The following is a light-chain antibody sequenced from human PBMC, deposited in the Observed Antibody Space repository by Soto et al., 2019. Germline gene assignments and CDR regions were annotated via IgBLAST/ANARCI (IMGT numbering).Light chain of an antibody. J-gene: IGLJ1*01. CDR2: DVS. Sequence: QSSQTQPGSVCWSPGHSITISCTGTSSDVGGYNYVSWYQQLPGKAPKLMIYDVSDRPSGVSNRFSGSKSGNTASLTISGLQAEEEADYYCSSYTSSTPYVFGTGTKVTVL. V-gene: IGLV2-14*01. CDR1: SSDVGGYNY. CDR3: SSYTSSTPYV.